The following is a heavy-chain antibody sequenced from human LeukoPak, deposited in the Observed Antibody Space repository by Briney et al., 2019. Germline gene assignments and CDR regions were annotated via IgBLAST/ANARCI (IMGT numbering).Heavy chain of an antibody. V-gene: IGHV1-69*05. J-gene: IGHJ4*02. CDR3: ARDLPHDSSGYRHDY. Sequence: SVKVSCKASGGTFSSYAISWVRQAPGQGLEWMGRIIPIFGTANYAQKFQGRVTITTDESTSTAYMELSSLRSEDTAVYYCARDLPHDSSGYRHDYWGQGTLVTVSS. D-gene: IGHD3-22*01. CDR2: IIPIFGTA. CDR1: GGTFSSYA.